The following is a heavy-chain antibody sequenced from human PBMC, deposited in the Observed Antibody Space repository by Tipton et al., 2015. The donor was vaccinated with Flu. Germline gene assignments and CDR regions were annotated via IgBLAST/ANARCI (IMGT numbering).Heavy chain of an antibody. CDR3: AKQKDRGYYGMDV. CDR1: GFTFNIYG. CDR2: VRYDGNNK. Sequence: SGFTFNIYGMHWVRRAPGKGLEWVTFVRYDGNNKYYADSVKGRFTISRDNSKSALYLQMNSLRAEDTAVYYCAKQKDRGYYGMDVWGQGTTVTVSS. D-gene: IGHD6-13*01. J-gene: IGHJ6*02. V-gene: IGHV3-30*02.